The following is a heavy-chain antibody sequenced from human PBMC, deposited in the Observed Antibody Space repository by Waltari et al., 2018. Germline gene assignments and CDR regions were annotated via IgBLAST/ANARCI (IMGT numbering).Heavy chain of an antibody. Sequence: TGYYMHWVRQAPGQGLEWMGRINPNSGGTNYAQKFQGRVTMTRDTSISTAYMELSRLRPDDTAVYYCARDARIATNTYYGLYYYYMDVWGKGTTVTVSS. CDR2: INPNSGGT. J-gene: IGHJ6*03. CDR1: TGYY. CDR3: ARDARIATNTYYGLYYYYMDV. D-gene: IGHD3-3*01. V-gene: IGHV1-2*06.